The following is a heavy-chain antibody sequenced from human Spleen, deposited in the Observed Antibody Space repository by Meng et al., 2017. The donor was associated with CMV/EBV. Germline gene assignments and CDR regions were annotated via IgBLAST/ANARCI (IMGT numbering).Heavy chain of an antibody. CDR1: GFTFSAYG. Sequence: GESLKISCAASGFTFSAYGLHWVRQAPDKGLEWVALIRPDGSQHYGDSVKGRFTISRDNSKSTVYLQMNSLRPEDTAVYYCARVPYQLLPTYYDYGMGVWGQGTTVTVSS. D-gene: IGHD2-2*01. V-gene: IGHV3-30*02. CDR3: ARVPYQLLPTYYDYGMGV. J-gene: IGHJ6*02. CDR2: IRPDGSQ.